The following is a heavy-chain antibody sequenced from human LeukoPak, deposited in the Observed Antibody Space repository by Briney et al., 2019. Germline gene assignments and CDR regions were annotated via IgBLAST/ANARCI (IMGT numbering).Heavy chain of an antibody. D-gene: IGHD6-6*01. V-gene: IGHV4-59*12. CDR1: GGSISSYY. Sequence: SETLSLTCTVSGGSISSYYWSWIRQPPGKGLGWIGYIYYSGSTNYNPSLKSRVTISVDTSKNQFSLKLSSVTAADTAVYYCAREYVSIAARLDWFDPWGQRTLVTVSS. CDR2: IYYSGST. J-gene: IGHJ5*02. CDR3: AREYVSIAARLDWFDP.